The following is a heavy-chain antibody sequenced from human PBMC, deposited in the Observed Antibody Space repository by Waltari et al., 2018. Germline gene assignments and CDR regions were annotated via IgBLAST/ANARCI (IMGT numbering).Heavy chain of an antibody. CDR1: GYTFTGYY. J-gene: IGHJ3*02. CDR2: INPNSGGT. CDR3: ARDYGADSSAPDDAFDI. D-gene: IGHD3-22*01. V-gene: IGHV1-2*02. Sequence: QVQLVQSGAEVKKPGASVKVSCKASGYTFTGYYMHWVRQAPGQGLEWMGWINPNSGGTNYAQKFQGRFTMTRDTSISTAYMELSRLRSDDTAVYYCARDYGADSSAPDDAFDIWGQGTMVTVSS.